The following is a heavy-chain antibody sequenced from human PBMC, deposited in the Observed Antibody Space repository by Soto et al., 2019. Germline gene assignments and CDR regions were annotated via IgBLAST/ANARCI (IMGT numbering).Heavy chain of an antibody. CDR2: ISSSSSYI. V-gene: IGHV3-21*01. CDR1: GFTFSSYS. CDR3: ARDPPIAVARDSMDV. Sequence: PGGSLRLSWAAAGFTFSSYSMNWVRQAPGKGLEWVSSISSSSSYIYYADSVKGRFTISRDNAKNSLYLQMNSLRAEDTAVYYCARDPPIAVARDSMDVWGQGTTVTVSS. J-gene: IGHJ6*02. D-gene: IGHD6-19*01.